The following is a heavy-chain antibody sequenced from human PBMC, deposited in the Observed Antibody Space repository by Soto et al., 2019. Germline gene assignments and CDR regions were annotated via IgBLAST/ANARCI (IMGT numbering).Heavy chain of an antibody. V-gene: IGHV3-30-3*01. CDR2: ISNDGSNE. Sequence: GGSLRLSCAASGFTFSNYAMHWVRQAPGKGLEWVAVISNDGSNEYYEDSVKGRFTISRDNSKNTLYLQMSSLRGEDTAVYYCANNRARVTTSSHFDYWGQGTLVTVSS. D-gene: IGHD4-17*01. CDR3: ANNRARVTTSSHFDY. J-gene: IGHJ4*02. CDR1: GFTFSNYA.